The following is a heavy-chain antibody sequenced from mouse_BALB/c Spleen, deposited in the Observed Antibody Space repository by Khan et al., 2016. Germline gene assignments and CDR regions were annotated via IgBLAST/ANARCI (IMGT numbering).Heavy chain of an antibody. CDR2: INTYTGES. J-gene: IGHJ4*01. V-gene: IGHV9-3-1*01. D-gene: IGHD1-1*01. Sequence: QFPLVQSGPELKKPGETVKISCKASGYTFTNYGMNWVKQAPGKGLKWMGWINTYTGESTYDDDLKGRFAFSLETSVSTGYLQINNLKKEDTATXFCARNYYGSSYAMDYWGQGTSVTVSS. CDR1: GYTFTNYG. CDR3: ARNYYGSSYAMDY.